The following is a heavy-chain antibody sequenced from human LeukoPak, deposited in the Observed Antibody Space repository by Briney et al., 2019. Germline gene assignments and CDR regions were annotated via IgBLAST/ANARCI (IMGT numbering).Heavy chain of an antibody. D-gene: IGHD6-19*01. J-gene: IGHJ4*02. CDR1: GFTFSSYA. CDR2: SSGSGGST. CDR3: AKDRRSGLFFDY. V-gene: IGHV3-23*01. Sequence: GGSLRLSCAASGFTFSSYAMSWVRQAPGKGLEWVSASSGSGGSTYYADSVKGRFTISRDNSKNTLYLQMNSLRAEDTAVYYCAKDRRSGLFFDYWGQGTLVTVSS.